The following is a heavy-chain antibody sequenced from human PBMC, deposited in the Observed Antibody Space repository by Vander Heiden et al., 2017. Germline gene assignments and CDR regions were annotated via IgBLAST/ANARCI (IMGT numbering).Heavy chain of an antibody. Sequence: DVQLVESGGVVVQPGGSLRLSCAASGFTFDDYTMHWVRQAPGKGLEWVSLISWDGGSTYYADSVKGRFTISRDNSKNSLYLQMNSLRTEDTALYYCAKDIHNTGYFDYWGQGTLVTVSS. CDR2: ISWDGGST. V-gene: IGHV3-43*01. CDR1: GFTFDDYT. D-gene: IGHD7-27*01. CDR3: AKDIHNTGYFDY. J-gene: IGHJ4*02.